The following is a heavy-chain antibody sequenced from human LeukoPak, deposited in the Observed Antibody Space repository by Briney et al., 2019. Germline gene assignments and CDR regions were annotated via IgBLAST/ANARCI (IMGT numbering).Heavy chain of an antibody. CDR2: IIPIFSTA. V-gene: IGHV1-69*05. Sequence: GASVKVSCKASGGTFSSYAISWVRQAPGQGLEWMGGIIPIFSTANYAQKFQGRVTITTDESTSTAYMELSSLRSEDTAVYYCARGGRYRFADAFDIWGQGTMVTVSS. CDR1: GGTFSSYA. CDR3: ARGGRYRFADAFDI. J-gene: IGHJ3*02. D-gene: IGHD1-14*01.